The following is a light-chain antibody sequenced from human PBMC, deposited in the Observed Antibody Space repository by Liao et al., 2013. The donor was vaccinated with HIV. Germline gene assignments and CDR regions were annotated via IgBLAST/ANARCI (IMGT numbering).Light chain of an antibody. Sequence: SFVLTQPPSVSVAPGKTASITCGGSNIGSKSVHWYQQKPGQAPVLVIYYDTDRPSGIPERFSGSNSGNMATLTISRVEAGDEADYYCQLWDSSSDHYVFGTGTKVTVL. J-gene: IGLJ1*01. V-gene: IGLV3-21*01. CDR1: NIGSKS. CDR3: QLWDSSSDHYV. CDR2: YDT.